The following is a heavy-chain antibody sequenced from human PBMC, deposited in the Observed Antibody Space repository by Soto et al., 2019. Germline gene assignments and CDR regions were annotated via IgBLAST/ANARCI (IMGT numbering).Heavy chain of an antibody. CDR1: GYSFTSYW. D-gene: IGHD3-3*01. CDR3: AIPQGIFGWFDP. V-gene: IGHV5-10-1*01. J-gene: IGHJ5*02. Sequence: PGESLKISCKGSGYSFTSYWISWVRQMPGKGLEWMGRIDPSDSYTNYSPSFQGHVTISADKSISTAHLQWSSLKASDTAMYYCAIPQGIFGWFDPWGQGTLVTVSS. CDR2: IDPSDSYT.